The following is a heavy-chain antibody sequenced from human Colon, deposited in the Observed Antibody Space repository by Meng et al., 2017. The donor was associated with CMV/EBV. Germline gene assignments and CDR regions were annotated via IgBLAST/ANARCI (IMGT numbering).Heavy chain of an antibody. Sequence: VQLDRAGAEVKKPGASVKVSWKAPGFTFPANHLPWVGPAPGTGVEWMGWIYPQDGGTYFAQKFQDRVTLTRDTSITTAYMELSGLTSDDTAIYYCVRESWYFDFWGEGTLVTVSS. CDR2: IYPQDGGT. J-gene: IGHJ4*02. CDR1: GFTFPANH. D-gene: IGHD6-13*01. CDR3: VRESWYFDF. V-gene: IGHV1-2*02.